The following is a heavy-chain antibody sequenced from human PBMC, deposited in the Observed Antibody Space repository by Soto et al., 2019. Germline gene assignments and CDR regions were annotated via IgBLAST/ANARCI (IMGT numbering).Heavy chain of an antibody. CDR2: INPNGGST. J-gene: IGHJ4*02. Sequence: QVQLVQSGAEVKKPGASVKVSCKASGYTFTHYYIHWVRQAPGQGLEWMGIINPNGGSTTYAQKFRAGFTMTRDTSTSTVYMELSSLRSEDAAVYYCATSVNSAMAFDYWGQGTLVTVSS. D-gene: IGHD5-18*01. CDR3: ATSVNSAMAFDY. V-gene: IGHV1-46*01. CDR1: GYTFTHYY.